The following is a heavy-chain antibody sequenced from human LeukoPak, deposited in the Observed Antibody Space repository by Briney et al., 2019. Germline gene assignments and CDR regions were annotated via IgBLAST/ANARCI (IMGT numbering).Heavy chain of an antibody. Sequence: GGSLRLSCAASGFTFSSYAMSWVRQAPGKGLEWVSAISGSGGSTYYADSVKGRFTISRDNSKNTLYLQMNSLRAEDTAVYYCAKRGGTLPLEWLPNFFIAAAMYYYYMDVWGKGTTVTVSS. J-gene: IGHJ6*03. CDR2: ISGSGGST. D-gene: IGHD3-3*01. CDR3: AKRGGTLPLEWLPNFFIAAAMYYYYMDV. V-gene: IGHV3-23*01. CDR1: GFTFSSYA.